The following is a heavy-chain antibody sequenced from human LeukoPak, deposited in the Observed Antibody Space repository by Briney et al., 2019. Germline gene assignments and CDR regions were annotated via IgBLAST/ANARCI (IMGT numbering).Heavy chain of an antibody. CDR2: IKSETDGGTT. D-gene: IGHD3-10*01. Sequence: PGGSLRLSCAASGFTVSSNYMSWVRQAPGKGLEWVGRIKSETDGGTTDYTAPVYGRFTISRDDSKNTLYLQMSSLKTEDTAVYYCTIQGSRAYFDYWGQGTLVTVSS. CDR3: TIQGSRAYFDY. J-gene: IGHJ4*02. CDR1: GFTVSSNY. V-gene: IGHV3-15*01.